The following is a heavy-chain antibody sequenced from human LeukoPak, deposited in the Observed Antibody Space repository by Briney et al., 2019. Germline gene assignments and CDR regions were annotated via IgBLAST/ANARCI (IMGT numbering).Heavy chain of an antibody. D-gene: IGHD2/OR15-2a*01. V-gene: IGHV3-9*01. CDR2: ISWSSGII. CDR1: GFTFDEYA. J-gene: IGHJ4*02. CDR3: AKDLGVYGERYFDY. Sequence: PGRSLRLSCAASGFTFDEYAIHWVRLAPGKGLEWVSGISWSSGIIGYADSVRGRFTISRDNAENSLYLQMNSLRPEDTALYYCAKDLGVYGERYFDYWGQGTLVTVSS.